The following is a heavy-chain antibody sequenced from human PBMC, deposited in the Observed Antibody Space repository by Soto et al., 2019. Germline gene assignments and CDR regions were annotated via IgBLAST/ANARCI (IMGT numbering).Heavy chain of an antibody. V-gene: IGHV4-61*08. CDR3: ARADCSGGSCYYFDY. D-gene: IGHD2-15*01. CDR2: IYYSGST. J-gene: IGHJ4*02. CDR1: GGSISSGGYY. Sequence: ETLSLTCAVSGGSISSGGYYWSWIRQPPGKGLEWIGYIYYSGSTNYNASLKSRVTISVDTSKNQFSLKLSSVTAADTAVYYCARADCSGGSCYYFDYWGQGTLVTVSS.